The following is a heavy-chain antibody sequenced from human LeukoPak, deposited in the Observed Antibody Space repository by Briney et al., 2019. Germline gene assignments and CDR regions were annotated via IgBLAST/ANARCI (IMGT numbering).Heavy chain of an antibody. Sequence: SVKVSCKASGGTSSSYAISWVRQAPGQGLEWMGGIIPIFGTANYAQKFQGRVTITTDESTSTAYMELSSLRSEDTAVYYCARSGTYCSSTSCYLNPWGQGTLVTVSS. J-gene: IGHJ5*02. CDR1: GGTSSSYA. V-gene: IGHV1-69*05. D-gene: IGHD2-2*01. CDR2: IIPIFGTA. CDR3: ARSGTYCSSTSCYLNP.